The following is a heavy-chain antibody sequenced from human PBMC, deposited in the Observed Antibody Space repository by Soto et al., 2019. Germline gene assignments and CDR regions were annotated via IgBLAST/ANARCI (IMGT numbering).Heavy chain of an antibody. Sequence: QVTLKESGPVLVKPTETLTLRCTVSGLSITDSEMGVSWIRQPPGQPLEWLAHIDSSGEKSYRTFLKSRLAISKDTSKCPIVLTMTNMDPADTATYYCARRHLAVAVSPWFDPWGQVIPVTVSS. D-gene: IGHD6-19*01. V-gene: IGHV2-26*01. J-gene: IGHJ5*02. CDR3: ARRHLAVAVSPWFDP. CDR1: GLSITDSEMG. CDR2: IDSSGEK.